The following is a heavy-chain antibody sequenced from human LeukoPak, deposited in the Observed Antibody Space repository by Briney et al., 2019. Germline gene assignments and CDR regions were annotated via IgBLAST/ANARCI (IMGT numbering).Heavy chain of an antibody. J-gene: IGHJ5*02. CDR1: GYSISSGYY. CDR3: ARGRPITGTLGPPNWFDP. CDR2: IYHSGST. D-gene: IGHD1-7*01. Sequence: SETLSLTCSFSGYSISSGYYWGWIRQPPGQGLEWIGNIYHSGSTYYNPSLKSRVTISVDTSKNQFSLKLSSVTAADTAVYYCARGRPITGTLGPPNWFDPWGQGTLVTVSS. V-gene: IGHV4-38-2*02.